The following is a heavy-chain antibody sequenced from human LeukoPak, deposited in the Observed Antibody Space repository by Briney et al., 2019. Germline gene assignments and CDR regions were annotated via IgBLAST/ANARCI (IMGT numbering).Heavy chain of an antibody. V-gene: IGHV5-51*01. Sequence: GESLQISCKGSGYSFTNYWIGWVRQMPGKGLEWMGIIYPGDSDTRYSPSFQGQVTISADKSISTAYLQWSSLKASDSAMYYCARRATVKNYYYMDVWGKGTTVTVSS. CDR3: ARRATVKNYYYMDV. CDR1: GYSFTNYW. D-gene: IGHD4-17*01. CDR2: IYPGDSDT. J-gene: IGHJ6*03.